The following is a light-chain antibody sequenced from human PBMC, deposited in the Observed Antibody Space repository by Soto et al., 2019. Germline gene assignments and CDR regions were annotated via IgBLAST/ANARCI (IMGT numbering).Light chain of an antibody. CDR1: SGHSSYA. CDR3: SSYAGSSNV. Sequence: QSVLTQSPSASASLGASVKLTCTLSSGHSSYAIAWHQQQPQKGPRYLMKFNSDGSHSKGDGIPDRFSGSSSGAERYLTISSLQSEDEGDYYCSSYAGSSNVFGTGTKVTVL. J-gene: IGLJ1*01. CDR2: FNSDGSH. V-gene: IGLV4-69*01.